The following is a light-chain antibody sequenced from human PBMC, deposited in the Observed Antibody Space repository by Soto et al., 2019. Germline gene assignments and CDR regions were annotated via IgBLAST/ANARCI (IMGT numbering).Light chain of an antibody. V-gene: IGLV1-47*02. J-gene: IGLJ1*01. CDR3: AVWDASMSGHV. CDR1: SSNIGSYP. Sequence: QSVLTQSPSASGPPGQRVTISCYGSSSNIGSYPVYWYQQLPGTAPKLLINSDDQRPSGVPDRFSASKSGTSASLAISGLRSEDEADYYCAVWDASMSGHVLGAGNTVTVL. CDR2: SDD.